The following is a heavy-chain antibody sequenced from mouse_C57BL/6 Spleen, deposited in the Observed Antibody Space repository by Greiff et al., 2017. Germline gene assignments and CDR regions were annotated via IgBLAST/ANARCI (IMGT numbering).Heavy chain of an antibody. CDR2: IDPSDSYT. Sequence: QVQLQQPGAELVMPGASVKLSCKASGYTFTSYWMHWVKQRPGQGLEWIGEIDPSDSYTNYNQKFKGKSTLTVDKSSSPAYMPLSSLTSEDSAVYYCARKQVYYGGSYVDYAMDYWGQGTSVTVSA. CDR1: GYTFTSYW. V-gene: IGHV1-69*01. D-gene: IGHD1-1*01. CDR3: ARKQVYYGGSYVDYAMDY. J-gene: IGHJ4*01.